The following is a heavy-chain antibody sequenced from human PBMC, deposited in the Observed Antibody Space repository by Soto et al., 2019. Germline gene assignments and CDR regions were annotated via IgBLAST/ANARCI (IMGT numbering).Heavy chain of an antibody. D-gene: IGHD3-22*01. CDR3: ARHPPVLVISGGYWYFDL. CDR1: GFSFTSYW. CDR2: IDPSDSYT. J-gene: IGHJ2*01. Sequence: EVQLVQSGAEVKKPGESLRISCKGSGFSFTSYWISWVRQMPGKGLEWMGRIDPSDSYTNYSPSFQGHVTISADKSISTAYLQWSSLKASDTAMYYCARHPPVLVISGGYWYFDLWGRGTLVTVSS. V-gene: IGHV5-10-1*03.